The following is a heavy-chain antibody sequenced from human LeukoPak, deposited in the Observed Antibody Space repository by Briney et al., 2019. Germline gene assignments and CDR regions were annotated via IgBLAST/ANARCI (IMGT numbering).Heavy chain of an antibody. D-gene: IGHD1-20*01. CDR1: GYTFTSYY. CDR2: INPSGGST. Sequence: ASVKVSCKASGYTFTSYYMHWVRQAPGQGLEWMGIINPSGGSTSYAQKLQGRVTITRDTSTSTVYMERSSRRSEDAAVYYCARASSITGTIPGYWGQETLVTVCS. V-gene: IGHV1-46*03. CDR3: ARASSITGTIPGY. J-gene: IGHJ4*02.